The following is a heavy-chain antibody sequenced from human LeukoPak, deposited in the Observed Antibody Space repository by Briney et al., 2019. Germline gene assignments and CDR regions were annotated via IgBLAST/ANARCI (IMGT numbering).Heavy chain of an antibody. D-gene: IGHD3-9*01. V-gene: IGHV4-34*01. J-gene: IGHJ5*02. Sequence: SETLSLTCAVYGGSFSGYYWSWIRQPPGKGLEWTGEINHSGSTNYNPSLKSRVTISVDTSKNQFSLKLSSVTAADTAVYYCARGDPDSRLRYFDWLFPWGQGTPVTVSS. CDR2: INHSGST. CDR3: ARGDPDSRLRYFDWLFP. CDR1: GGSFSGYY.